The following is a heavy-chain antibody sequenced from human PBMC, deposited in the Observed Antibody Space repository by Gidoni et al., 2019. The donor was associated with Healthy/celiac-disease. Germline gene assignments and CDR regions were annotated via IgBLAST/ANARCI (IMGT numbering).Heavy chain of an antibody. J-gene: IGHJ6*02. CDR2: INHSGSA. CDR3: ARVAHVRAARPNHYNYYGMDV. Sequence: QVQLQQWGAGLLKPSETLSLTCAVYGGSFSGYSWRWIRQPPGKGLEWIGEINHSGSANHHPSLKSRVTISVDTSKNQFSLKLSSVTAADTAVYYCARVAHVRAARPNHYNYYGMDVWGQGTTVTVSS. D-gene: IGHD6-6*01. CDR1: GGSFSGYS. V-gene: IGHV4-34*01.